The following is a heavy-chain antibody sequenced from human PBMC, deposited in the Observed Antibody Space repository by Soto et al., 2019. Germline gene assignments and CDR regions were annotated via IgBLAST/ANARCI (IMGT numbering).Heavy chain of an antibody. J-gene: IGHJ4*02. CDR2: IYSGGST. Sequence: PGGSLRLSCAASGFTVSSNYMSWVRQAPGKGLEWVSVIYSGGSTYYADSVKGRFTISRDNSKNTLYLQMNSLRAEDTAVYYCARAFCSGGSCYPYYLDCWGQGTLVTVSS. CDR1: GFTVSSNY. D-gene: IGHD2-15*01. CDR3: ARAFCSGGSCYPYYLDC. V-gene: IGHV3-66*01.